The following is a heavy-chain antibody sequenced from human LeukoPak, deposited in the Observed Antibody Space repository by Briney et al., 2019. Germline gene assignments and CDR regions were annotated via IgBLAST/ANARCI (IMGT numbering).Heavy chain of an antibody. CDR1: GFTFSSYA. Sequence: GGSLRLSCAASGFTFSSYAMSWIRQAPVKGLEWVSAISGSGGTTYYADSVKGRFTISRDNSKNTLYLQMNSLRAEDTAVYYCAKRQYSSGWYNFAYWGQGTLVTVSS. V-gene: IGHV3-23*01. CDR2: ISGSGGTT. J-gene: IGHJ4*02. CDR3: AKRQYSSGWYNFAY. D-gene: IGHD6-19*01.